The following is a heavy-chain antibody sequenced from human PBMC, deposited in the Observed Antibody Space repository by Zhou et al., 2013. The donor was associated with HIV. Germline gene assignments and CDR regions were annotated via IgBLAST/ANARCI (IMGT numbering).Heavy chain of an antibody. CDR1: GYTFNSYG. J-gene: IGHJ4*02. CDR3: ARVVFDRSDY. D-gene: IGHD3-9*01. CDR2: ISGNNGKT. V-gene: IGHV1-18*01. Sequence: QVQLVQSGGEVKKPGATVKVSCKASGYTFNSYGISWVRQAPGQGLEWMGWISGNNGKTKYAQKFQGRVTMTTDTSTSTAYMEVRSLRSDDTAVYYCARVVFDRSDYWGQGTLVTVSS.